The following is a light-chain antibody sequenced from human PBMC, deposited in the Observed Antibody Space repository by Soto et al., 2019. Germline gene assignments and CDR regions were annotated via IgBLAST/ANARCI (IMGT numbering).Light chain of an antibody. Sequence: QPVLTQPASVSGSPGQSITISCTGTSSDVGGHNYVSWYQQHPGKAPKVMIYDVSNRPSGVSNRFSGSKSGNTASLTISGLQAEDEADYYCSSYTNTLTLVFGGGTQLTVL. CDR3: SSYTNTLTLV. V-gene: IGLV2-14*03. J-gene: IGLJ2*01. CDR1: SSDVGGHNY. CDR2: DVS.